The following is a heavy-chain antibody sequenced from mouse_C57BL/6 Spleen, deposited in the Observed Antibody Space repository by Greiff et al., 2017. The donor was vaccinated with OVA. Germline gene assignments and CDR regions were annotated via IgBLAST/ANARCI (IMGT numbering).Heavy chain of an antibody. CDR2: IDPSDSYP. D-gene: IGHD1-2*01. CDR3: ARTTAYYFDY. Sequence: QVQLQQPGAELVKPGASVKLSCKASGYTFTSYWMQWVKQRPGQGLEWIGEIDPSDSYPNYNPKFKGKATLTVDTSSSTAYMQLSSLTSEDSAVYYCARTTAYYFDYGGQGTTLTVSS. V-gene: IGHV1-50*01. J-gene: IGHJ2*01. CDR1: GYTFTSYW.